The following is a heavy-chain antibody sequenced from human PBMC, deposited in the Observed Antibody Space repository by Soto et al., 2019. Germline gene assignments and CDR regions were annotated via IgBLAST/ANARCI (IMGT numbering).Heavy chain of an antibody. CDR1: GGTFSSFA. CDR2: IIPIFETA. CDR3: ARDLEVVVLGVDHYYYYGMDV. J-gene: IGHJ6*02. Sequence: AAVKVSCKTSGGTFSSFAISWVRQAPGQGLEWMGGIIPIFETANYAQKFQGRVTITADEITGTAYMELRSLRSEDTGVYYCARDLEVVVLGVDHYYYYGMDVWGQGTTVTVSS. D-gene: IGHD2-15*01. V-gene: IGHV1-69*13.